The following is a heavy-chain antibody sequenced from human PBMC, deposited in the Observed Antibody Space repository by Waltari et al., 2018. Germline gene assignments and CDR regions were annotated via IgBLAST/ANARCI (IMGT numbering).Heavy chain of an antibody. D-gene: IGHD5-18*01. CDR1: GFTFDDYA. Sequence: EVQLVESGGGLVQPGRSLRLSCAASGFTFDDYAMPWVRQAPGKGLEWVSGISWNSVSIGYADSVKGRFTISRDNAKNSLYLQMNSLRAEDTALYYCAKVGAPLQLWSGFDYWGQGTLVTVSS. CDR2: ISWNSVSI. CDR3: AKVGAPLQLWSGFDY. J-gene: IGHJ4*02. V-gene: IGHV3-9*01.